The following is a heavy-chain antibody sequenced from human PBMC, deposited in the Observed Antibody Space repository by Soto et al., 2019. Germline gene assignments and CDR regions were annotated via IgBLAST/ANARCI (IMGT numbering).Heavy chain of an antibody. CDR2: ISGSGDDT. Sequence: QLLESGGGFVQPGGSLRLSCVASGFTFSNFAMAWVRQAPGEGLELVSAISGSGDDTFYAESMKGRFTISRDNSKDTLYLQINSLRAEDTAVYYCANPIPKTGTTFGFWGQGTLVTVSS. CDR3: ANPIPKTGTTFGF. CDR1: GFTFSNFA. J-gene: IGHJ4*02. V-gene: IGHV3-23*01. D-gene: IGHD1-1*01.